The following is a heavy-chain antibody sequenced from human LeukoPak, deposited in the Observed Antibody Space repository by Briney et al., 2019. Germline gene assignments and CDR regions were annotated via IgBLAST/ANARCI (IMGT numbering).Heavy chain of an antibody. J-gene: IGHJ4*02. CDR1: GFTFSSYW. CDR3: ARDAGIAAAGNDY. D-gene: IGHD6-13*01. Sequence: PGGSLRLSCAASGFTFSSYWMSWVRQAPGKGLEWVANIKQDGSEKYYVDSVKGRFTISRDNAKNSLYLQMNSLRAEDTAVYYCARDAGIAAAGNDYWGQGTLVTVSS. V-gene: IGHV3-7*01. CDR2: IKQDGSEK.